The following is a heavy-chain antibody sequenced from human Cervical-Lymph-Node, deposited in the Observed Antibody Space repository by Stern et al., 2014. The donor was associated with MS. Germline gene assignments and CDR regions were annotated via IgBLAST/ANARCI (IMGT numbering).Heavy chain of an antibody. CDR2: ITNVGST. D-gene: IGHD1-1*01. CDR3: ARDTSSPERSDW. V-gene: IGHV3-53*01. J-gene: IGHJ4*02. Sequence: EVQLEESGGGVIQPGGSLRLSCTASGFTVSRDYMTWVRQAPGKGLELVSLITNVGSTFYTDAVKGRFTISRDDTKNTVYLHMTSLRAEDTAMYYCARDTSSPERSDWWGQGTLVTVSS. CDR1: GFTVSRDY.